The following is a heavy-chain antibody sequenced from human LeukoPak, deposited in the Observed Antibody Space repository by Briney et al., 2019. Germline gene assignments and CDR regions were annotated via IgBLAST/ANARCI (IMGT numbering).Heavy chain of an antibody. J-gene: IGHJ4*02. V-gene: IGHV3-7*01. CDR1: GFTVSSSW. D-gene: IGHD5/OR15-5a*01. CDR2: IKQDGSEK. CDR3: ARDRTRLLY. Sequence: GGSLRPSCAASGFTVSSSWMTWVRQAPGKGLEWVANIKQDGSEKYYVDSVKGRFTISRDDAKKSLYLQMNSLRAEDTAVYYCARDRTRLLYWGQGTLVTVSS.